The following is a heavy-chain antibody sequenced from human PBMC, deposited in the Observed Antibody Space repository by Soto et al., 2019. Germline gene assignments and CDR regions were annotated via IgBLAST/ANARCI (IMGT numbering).Heavy chain of an antibody. CDR1: GYTCTIYC. V-gene: IGHV1-18*01. J-gene: IGHJ4*02. Sequence: GASLKVSFTASGYTCTIYCITLVRQAPGQGLEWMGWISTYNGNTKYAQKLQGRVTMTTDTSTSTAYMELRSLRSDDTAVFYCAREMVRGVGSDYWGQGT. CDR2: ISTYNGNT. CDR3: AREMVRGVGSDY. D-gene: IGHD3-10*01.